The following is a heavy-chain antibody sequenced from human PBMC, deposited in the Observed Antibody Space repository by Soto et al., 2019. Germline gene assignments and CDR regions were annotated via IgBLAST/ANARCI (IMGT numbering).Heavy chain of an antibody. Sequence: PSETLSLTCTVSGGSFSSTFYYWGWVRQPPGEGLEWIGNIYFSGNTYYNPSLKSRLTISLDASKTQFSLNLNSVAAADTAVYYCARSLVRGMSFDSWGQGTLVTVSS. CDR3: ARSLVRGMSFDS. V-gene: IGHV4-39*01. J-gene: IGHJ4*02. CDR1: GGSFSSTFYY. D-gene: IGHD3-10*01. CDR2: IYFSGNT.